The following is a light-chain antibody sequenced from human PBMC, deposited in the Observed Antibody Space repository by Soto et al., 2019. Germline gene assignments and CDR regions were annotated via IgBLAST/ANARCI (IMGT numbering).Light chain of an antibody. V-gene: IGKV2-28*01. J-gene: IGKJ1*01. CDR2: LGS. CDR1: QSLLDSNGYNY. CDR3: MQALQSPPT. Sequence: DIVMTQSPLSLPVTPGEPASISCRSSQSLLDSNGYNYLDWYLQKSVQSPQLLIYLGSNRASGVPDRIRSSGSGTDFTLKISRVEAEDVGVYYCMQALQSPPTFGHGTKVEIK.